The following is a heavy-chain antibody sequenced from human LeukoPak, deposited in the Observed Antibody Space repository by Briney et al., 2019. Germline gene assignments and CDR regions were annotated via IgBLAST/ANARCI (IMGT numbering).Heavy chain of an antibody. V-gene: IGHV4-59*11. CDR1: GASISRHY. CDR3: ARKGYCSGGTCYSNWFDP. J-gene: IGHJ5*02. CDR2: ISASGRT. D-gene: IGHD2-15*01. Sequence: PSETLSLTCVVSGASISRHYWSWIRQPPGKGLEWIGYISASGRTNYNPALKSRVPISGDTSNNQFSLRLSSVPAADTAVYYCARKGYCSGGTCYSNWFDPWGQGTLVTVSS.